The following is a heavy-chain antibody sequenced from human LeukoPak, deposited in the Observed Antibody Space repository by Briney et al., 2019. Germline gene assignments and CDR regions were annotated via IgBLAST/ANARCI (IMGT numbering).Heavy chain of an antibody. Sequence: HGESLKISCKGSGYSFTSYWIGWVRQMSGKGLEWMGIIYPGDSDTRYSPSFQGQVTISADKSISTAYLQWSSLKASDTAMYYCATTPNDYGDYAGESDAFDIWGQGTMVTVSS. J-gene: IGHJ3*02. V-gene: IGHV5-51*01. D-gene: IGHD4-17*01. CDR1: GYSFTSYW. CDR2: IYPGDSDT. CDR3: ATTPNDYGDYAGESDAFDI.